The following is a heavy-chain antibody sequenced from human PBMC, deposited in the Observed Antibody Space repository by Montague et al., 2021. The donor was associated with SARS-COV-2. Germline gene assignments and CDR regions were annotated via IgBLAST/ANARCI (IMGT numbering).Heavy chain of an antibody. CDR3: ARLGDGVVPSPILGVGPYYYCSYLDV. CDR1: GGSFSSYS. V-gene: IGHV4-34*01. CDR2: IHHGGST. Sequence: SETLSLTCAVYGGSFSSYSWNWIRQPPGKGLEWIGEIHHGGSTNYNPSLKSRVTISVDTSKNQFSLKLTSVAAADTAVYYCARLGDGVVPSPILGVGPYYYCSYLDVWGQGTPVTVSS. D-gene: IGHD2-15*01. J-gene: IGHJ6*03.